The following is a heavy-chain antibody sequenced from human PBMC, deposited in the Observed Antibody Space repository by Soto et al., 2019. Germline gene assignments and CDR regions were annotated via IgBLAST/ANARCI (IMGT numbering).Heavy chain of an antibody. CDR1: GFTFSNYS. J-gene: IGHJ5*02. D-gene: IGHD3-16*01. Sequence: EVQLVESGGGLVKPGGSLRLSCAASGFTFSNYSMNWVRQAPGKGLEWVSAISSSSSCIYYADSVKDQYTISRDNPKDSLYMQMNRLSAEDTAGYYCARDPVSRAARRYGPIYNGFDPWGQGTLVTVSS. V-gene: IGHV3-21*01. CDR3: ARDPVSRAARRYGPIYNGFDP. CDR2: ISSSSSCI.